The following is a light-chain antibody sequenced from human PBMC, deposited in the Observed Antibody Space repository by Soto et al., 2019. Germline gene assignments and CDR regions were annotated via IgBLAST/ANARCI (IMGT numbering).Light chain of an antibody. CDR3: QQTYTFGFT. Sequence: DLQMTQSPSSLSASIGDRVTITCRASQSINTYLNWYQQRPGKAPELLIFAASTLQSGVPPRFSGRVSGTDFTLTISSLQPEDFATYYCQQTYTFGFTFGPGTTVDFK. CDR2: AAS. CDR1: QSINTY. V-gene: IGKV1-39*01. J-gene: IGKJ3*01.